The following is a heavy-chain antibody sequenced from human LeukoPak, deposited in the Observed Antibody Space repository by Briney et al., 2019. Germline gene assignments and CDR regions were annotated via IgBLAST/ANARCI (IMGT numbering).Heavy chain of an antibody. CDR3: AIVYSYGSTGYFDYYFDY. CDR2: ITSSSSYT. D-gene: IGHD3-22*01. CDR1: GFTFSDYY. V-gene: IGHV3-11*05. Sequence: KPGGSLRLSCAASGFTFSDYYMSWIRQAPGKGLEWVSYITSSSSYTDYADSVKGRFTISRDNAKNSLYLQMNSLKAENTAVYYCAIVYSYGSTGYFDYYFDYWGQGTLVTVSS. J-gene: IGHJ4*02.